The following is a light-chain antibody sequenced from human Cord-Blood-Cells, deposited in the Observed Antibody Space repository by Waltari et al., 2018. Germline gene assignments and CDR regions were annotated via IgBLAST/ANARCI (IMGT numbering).Light chain of an antibody. V-gene: IGLV2-11*01. CDR3: CSYAGSYTYVV. CDR2: DVS. CDR1: SSDVGGYNY. J-gene: IGLJ2*01. Sequence: QSALTQPRSVSVSPGQSVPISCTGTSSDVGGYNYVSWYQQHPGKAPKLMIYDVSKRPSGVPDRFSGSKSGNTASLTISGLQAEDEADYYCCSYAGSYTYVVFGGGTKLTVL.